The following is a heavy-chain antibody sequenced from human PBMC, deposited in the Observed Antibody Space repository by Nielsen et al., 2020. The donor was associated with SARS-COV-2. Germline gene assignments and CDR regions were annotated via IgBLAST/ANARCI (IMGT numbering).Heavy chain of an antibody. V-gene: IGHV4-31*03. CDR3: ARALVYFASGSSYNPPKDAFDI. CDR2: IYYSGRT. Sequence: SETLSLTCTVFGGSISSGGFYWSWIRQHPGKGLEWIGYIYYSGRTDHNPSIKSRLAISVDTSRNQVSLKLSFVTAADTAVYYCARALVYFASGSSYNPPKDAFDIWGQGTTVTVSS. D-gene: IGHD3-10*01. CDR1: GGSISSGGFY. J-gene: IGHJ3*02.